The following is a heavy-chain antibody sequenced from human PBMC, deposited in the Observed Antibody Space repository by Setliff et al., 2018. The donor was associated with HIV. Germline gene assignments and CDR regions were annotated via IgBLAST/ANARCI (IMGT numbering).Heavy chain of an antibody. CDR2: IIPMFGTA. CDR1: GYTFTGYY. J-gene: IGHJ2*01. V-gene: IGHV1-69*13. Sequence: SVKVSCKASGYTFTGYYMHWVRQAPGQGLEWMGGIIPMFGTANYAQKFQGRVTITADESTSTAYMELSSLRSEDTAVYYCATGPTMVTSKGFWFFDLWGRGTLVTVSS. D-gene: IGHD4-17*01. CDR3: ATGPTMVTSKGFWFFDL.